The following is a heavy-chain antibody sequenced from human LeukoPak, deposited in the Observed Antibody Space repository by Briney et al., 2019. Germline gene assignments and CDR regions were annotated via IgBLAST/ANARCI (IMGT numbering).Heavy chain of an antibody. Sequence: GGSLRLSCAASGFTFSSYAMNWVRQAPGKGLEWVSHISSSSSSIYYADSVKGRFSISRDNAKNSLYLQMNSLRDEDTAVYYCARSGYGSRWYFFDHWGQGTLVTVSS. D-gene: IGHD6-13*01. CDR3: ARSGYGSRWYFFDH. J-gene: IGHJ4*02. CDR2: ISSSSSSI. V-gene: IGHV3-48*02. CDR1: GFTFSSYA.